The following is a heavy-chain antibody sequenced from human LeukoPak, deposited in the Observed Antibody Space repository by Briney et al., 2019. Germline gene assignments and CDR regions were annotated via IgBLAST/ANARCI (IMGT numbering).Heavy chain of an antibody. CDR2: IYYSGST. J-gene: IGHJ3*02. CDR3: ARRGSGFVVVLAAWFDI. D-gene: IGHD2-2*01. CDR1: GGSISSYY. V-gene: IGHV4-39*01. Sequence: TSETLSLTCTVSGGSISSYYWSWIRQPPGKGLEWIGSIYYSGSTYYNPSLKSRVTISVDTSKNQFSLKLSSVTAADTAVYYCARRGSGFVVVLAAWFDIWGQGTMVTVSS.